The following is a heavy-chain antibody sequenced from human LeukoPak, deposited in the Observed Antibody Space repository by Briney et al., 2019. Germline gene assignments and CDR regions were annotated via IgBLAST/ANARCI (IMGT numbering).Heavy chain of an antibody. J-gene: IGHJ4*02. CDR1: GGSFSSYY. CDR3: VRGARYYFDY. Sequence: SETLSLTCAVHGGSFSSYYWTWIRQPPGKGLEWIGEIYHSGSTNYNPSLKGRVTISVDTSENQFSLKLTSVTAADTAVYYCVRGARYYFDYWGQGTLVTVSS. V-gene: IGHV4-34*01. CDR2: IYHSGST.